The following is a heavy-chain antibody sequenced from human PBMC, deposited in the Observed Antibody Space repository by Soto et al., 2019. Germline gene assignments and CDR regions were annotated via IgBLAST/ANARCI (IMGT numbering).Heavy chain of an antibody. CDR1: GGSISGYY. V-gene: IGHV4-59*01. J-gene: IGHJ6*02. Sequence: SETLSLTCTVSGGSISGYYWSWIRQPPGKGLEWIGNVYYSGGAKYNPSVKRRVPISVDTSKNQFSLNLSSVTAADTAVYYCTRDGDGRMTTNPYYYYGMDVWGPGITVTVSS. CDR3: TRDGDGRMTTNPYYYYGMDV. D-gene: IGHD2-21*02. CDR2: VYYSGGA.